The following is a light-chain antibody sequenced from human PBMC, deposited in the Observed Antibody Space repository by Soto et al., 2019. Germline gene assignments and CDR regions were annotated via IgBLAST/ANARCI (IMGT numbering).Light chain of an antibody. CDR2: EVS. J-gene: IGLJ1*01. CDR1: SSDVGGYNY. CDR3: SSYAGNNTRV. V-gene: IGLV2-8*01. Sequence: QSALTQPPSASGSPGQSVTISCTGTSSDVGGYNYVSWYQQHPGKAPKLMIFEVSKRPSGVPDRFSGSKSGNTASLTVSGLQAEDEADYYCSSYAGNNTRVFGTGTKVTVL.